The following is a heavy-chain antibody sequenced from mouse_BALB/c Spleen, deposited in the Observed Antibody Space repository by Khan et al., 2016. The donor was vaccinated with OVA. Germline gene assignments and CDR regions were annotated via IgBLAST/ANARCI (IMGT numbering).Heavy chain of an antibody. Sequence: EVQLQESGPGLVKPSQSLSLTCTVTGYSITSEYAWNWIRQFPGNKLEWMGYINYSGNTRFNPSLTSRASITRDTSKNQFFLQLNSVTTEDTATYYCARKNYDDYDPFPYWGQGTLVTVSA. J-gene: IGHJ3*01. CDR2: INYSGNT. CDR1: GYSITSEYA. D-gene: IGHD2-4*01. V-gene: IGHV3-2*02. CDR3: ARKNYDDYDPFPY.